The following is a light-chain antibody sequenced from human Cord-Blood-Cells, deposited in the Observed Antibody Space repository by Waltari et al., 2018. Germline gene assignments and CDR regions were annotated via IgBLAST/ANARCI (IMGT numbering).Light chain of an antibody. J-gene: IGLJ3*02. V-gene: IGLV2-14*01. Sequence: QSALTQPASVSGSPGQSITISCTGTSSDVGGYNYVSWYQQHPGKAPKLMIYDVSKRPSWVANRFSGSKSGNTASLTISALQAEDEADYYCSSYTSSSTLFGGGTKLTVL. CDR3: SSYTSSSTL. CDR1: SSDVGGYNY. CDR2: DVS.